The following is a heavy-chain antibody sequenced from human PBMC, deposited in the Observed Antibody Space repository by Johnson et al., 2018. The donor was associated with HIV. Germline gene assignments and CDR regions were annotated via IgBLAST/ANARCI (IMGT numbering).Heavy chain of an antibody. J-gene: IGHJ3*01. CDR3: AKGEAQEGWILLQLYALDF. D-gene: IGHD5-18*01. V-gene: IGHV3-33*03. CDR2: IWYDGSNK. CDR1: GFTFNSYG. Sequence: QMQLVESGGGVVQPGRSLRLSCAASGFTFNSYGMHWVRQAPGKGLEWVAVIWYDGSNKYYADSVKGRFTISRDMSKNTLYLQMNSLRPDDSALYYCAKGEAQEGWILLQLYALDFWGQGTMVTVSS.